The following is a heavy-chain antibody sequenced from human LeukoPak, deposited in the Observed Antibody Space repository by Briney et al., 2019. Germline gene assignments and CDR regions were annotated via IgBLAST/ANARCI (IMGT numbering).Heavy chain of an antibody. J-gene: IGHJ3*01. V-gene: IGHV1-69*04. CDR1: GGTFSSYA. Sequence: SVKVSCKASGGTFSSYAISWVRQAPGQGLEWMGRIIPILGIANYAQKFQGRVTITADKSTSTAYMELSSLRSEDTAVYYCARGPNTAGNYRAFDLWGQGTKVTVSS. CDR3: ARGPNTAGNYRAFDL. D-gene: IGHD4-11*01. CDR2: IIPILGIA.